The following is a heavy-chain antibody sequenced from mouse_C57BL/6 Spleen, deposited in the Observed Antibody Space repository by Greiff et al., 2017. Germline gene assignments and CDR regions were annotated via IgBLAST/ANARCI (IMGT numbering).Heavy chain of an antibody. CDR3: ARDANYDGYPPFAY. V-gene: IGHV7-1*01. J-gene: IGHJ3*01. CDR1: GFTFSDFY. Sequence: EVKLVESGGGLVQSGRSLRLSCATSGFTFSDFYMEWVRQAPGKGLEWIAASRNKANDYTTEYSASVKGRFIVSRDTSQSILYLQMNALRAEDTAIYYCARDANYDGYPPFAYWGQGTLVTVSA. CDR2: SRNKANDYTT. D-gene: IGHD2-3*01.